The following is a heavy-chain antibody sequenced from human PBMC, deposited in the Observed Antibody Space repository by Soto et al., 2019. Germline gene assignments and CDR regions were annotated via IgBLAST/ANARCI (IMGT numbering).Heavy chain of an antibody. CDR2: IYYSGST. Sequence: SETLSLTCTVSGGSVSSGSYYWSWIRQPPGKGLEWIGYIYYSGSTNYNPSLKSRVTISVDTSKNQFSLKLSSVTAADTAVYYCAWGSSSWYAFDYWGQGTLVTVSS. J-gene: IGHJ4*02. CDR3: AWGSSSWYAFDY. CDR1: GGSVSSGSYY. D-gene: IGHD6-13*01. V-gene: IGHV4-61*01.